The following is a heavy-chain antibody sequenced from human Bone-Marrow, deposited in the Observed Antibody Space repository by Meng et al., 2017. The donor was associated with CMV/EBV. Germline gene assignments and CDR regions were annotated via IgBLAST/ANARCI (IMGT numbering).Heavy chain of an antibody. V-gene: IGHV2-5*01. CDR3: AHHYYDSSGYSVSLEY. CDR2: IYWNDDK. Sequence: FSISTSGVGVGWIRQPPGKALEWLALIYWNDDKRYSPSLKSRLTITKDTSKNQVVLTMTNMDPVDTATYYCAHHYYDSSGYSVSLEYWGQGTLVTVSS. J-gene: IGHJ4*02. D-gene: IGHD3-22*01. CDR1: FSISTSGVG.